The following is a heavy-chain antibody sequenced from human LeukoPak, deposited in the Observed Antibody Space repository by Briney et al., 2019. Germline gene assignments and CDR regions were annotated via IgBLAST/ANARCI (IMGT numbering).Heavy chain of an antibody. Sequence: GGSLRLSCAASGFTFSTYWMSWVRQAPGKGLEWVAVISYDGSNKYYADSVKGRFTISRDNSKNTLYLQMNSLRAEDTAVYYCARDRRIAAAGTGGLDYWGQGTLVTVSS. V-gene: IGHV3-30*03. D-gene: IGHD6-13*01. CDR2: ISYDGSNK. J-gene: IGHJ4*02. CDR3: ARDRRIAAAGTGGLDY. CDR1: GFTFSTYW.